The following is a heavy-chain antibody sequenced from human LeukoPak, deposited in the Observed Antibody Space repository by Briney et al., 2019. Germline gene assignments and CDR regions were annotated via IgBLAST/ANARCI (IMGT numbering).Heavy chain of an antibody. V-gene: IGHV4-34*01. CDR3: ARGATFGGGRQAFDY. D-gene: IGHD3-16*01. J-gene: IGHJ4*02. Sequence: SETLSLTCALYGGSFSGDYWSWVRQPPGKGLEWIGEINHIVTTNYNPTLTTRVTISVDTSKNQFSLQLSSLTAADTAVYYCARGATFGGGRQAFDYWGQGTLVTVSS. CDR1: GGSFSGDY. CDR2: INHIVTT.